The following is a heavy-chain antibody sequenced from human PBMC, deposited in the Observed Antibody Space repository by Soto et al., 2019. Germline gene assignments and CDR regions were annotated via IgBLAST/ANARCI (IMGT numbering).Heavy chain of an antibody. CDR3: ARVAGLRPLRLDY. Sequence: VQLVESGGGLVQPGGSLRLSCAASGFTFSDFEMTWVRQAPGNGLEWVSYTSSSGSRIYYADSVKGRFTISRDNANNSLYLQLNSLRVEDTAVYYCARVAGLRPLRLDYWGQGALVTVS. D-gene: IGHD4-17*01. J-gene: IGHJ4*02. CDR2: TSSSGSRI. CDR1: GFTFSDFE. V-gene: IGHV3-48*03.